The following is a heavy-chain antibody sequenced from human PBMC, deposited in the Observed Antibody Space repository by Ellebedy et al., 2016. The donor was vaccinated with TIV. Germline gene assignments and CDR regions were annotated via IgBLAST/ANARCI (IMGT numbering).Heavy chain of an antibody. CDR2: IDPSDSYN. D-gene: IGHD7-27*01. V-gene: IGHV5-10-1*01. CDR3: ARHELGSNAAFDS. Sequence: GESLKISXKASGYSFIHFWISWVRQMPGKGLEWMGRIDPSDSYNKYRTYSPSFQGHVTISVDKSISTAYLQWSSVKASDTAIYYCARHELGSNAAFDSWGQGTLVTVSS. CDR1: GYSFIHFW. J-gene: IGHJ4*02.